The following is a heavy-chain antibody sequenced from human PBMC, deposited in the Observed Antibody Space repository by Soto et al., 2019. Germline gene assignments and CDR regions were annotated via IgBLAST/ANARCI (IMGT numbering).Heavy chain of an antibody. CDR3: ARSSGWYEADAFDI. V-gene: IGHV3-11*01. J-gene: IGHJ3*02. Sequence: QVQLVESGGGLFQPGGSLRLSCAASGFTLGDYEMSWIRQAPGKGLEWVSFLSRSGNTIYYADTVKGRFSISRDNAKNAVLLQMKSLRVEDTAAYFGARSSGWYEADAFDIWGQGTVVTVSA. D-gene: IGHD6-19*01. CDR2: LSRSGNTI. CDR1: GFTLGDYE.